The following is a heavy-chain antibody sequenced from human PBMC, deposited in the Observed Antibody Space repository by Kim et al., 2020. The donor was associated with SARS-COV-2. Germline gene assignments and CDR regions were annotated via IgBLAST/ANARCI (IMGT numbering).Heavy chain of an antibody. D-gene: IGHD6-13*01. V-gene: IGHV3-21*01. CDR3: ARETVSSWYSKIDY. J-gene: IGHJ4*02. Sequence: ADSLKGRFTSSRDNAKNSLYLQMNSLRAEDTAVYYCARETVSSWYSKIDYWGQGTLVTVSS.